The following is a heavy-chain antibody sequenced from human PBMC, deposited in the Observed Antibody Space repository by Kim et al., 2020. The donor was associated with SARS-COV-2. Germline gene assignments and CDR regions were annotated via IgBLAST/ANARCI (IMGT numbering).Heavy chain of an antibody. CDR3: ASGLSDYYTYYYYYMDV. J-gene: IGHJ6*03. V-gene: IGHV3-74*01. CDR2: INGDGSST. D-gene: IGHD3-22*01. CDR1: GINLSSYW. Sequence: GGSLRLSCAASGINLSSYWMHWVRQVPGKGLVWVSRINGDGSSTSYADSVKGRFTISRDNAKNTLYLQMNSLRAEDSAVYYCASGLSDYYTYYYYYMDVWGKGTTVTVSS.